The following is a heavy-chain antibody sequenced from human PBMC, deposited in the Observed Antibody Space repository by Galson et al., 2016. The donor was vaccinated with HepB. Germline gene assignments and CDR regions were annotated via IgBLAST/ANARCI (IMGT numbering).Heavy chain of an antibody. CDR3: AKDSGDWRGYFDS. J-gene: IGHJ5*01. CDR2: ISYDGSNK. D-gene: IGHD3-10*01. CDR1: GFTFSSYG. Sequence: SLRLSCAASGFTFSSYGMHWVRQAPGKGLEWVAVISYDGSNKYYADSVKGRFTISRDDAKNRLYLQMNSLTTEDTAVYYCAKDSGDWRGYFDSWGQGTLVTVSS. V-gene: IGHV3-30*13.